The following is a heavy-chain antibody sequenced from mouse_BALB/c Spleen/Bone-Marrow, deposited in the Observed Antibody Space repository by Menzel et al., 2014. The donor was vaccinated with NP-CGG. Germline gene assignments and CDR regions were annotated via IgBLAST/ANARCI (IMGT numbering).Heavy chain of an antibody. CDR2: IYPGSGNT. V-gene: IGHV1-84*02. CDR3: ARQVRHFYAMDY. CDR1: GYTFTDYY. J-gene: IGHJ4*01. Sequence: VHLVESGPELVKPGASVKISCKASGYTFTDYYINWVRQKPGQGLEWIGWIYPGSGNTKYNEKFKGKATLTVDTSSRKAYIQISDLTSEDTAVYFCARQVRHFYAMDYWGQGTSVTVSS.